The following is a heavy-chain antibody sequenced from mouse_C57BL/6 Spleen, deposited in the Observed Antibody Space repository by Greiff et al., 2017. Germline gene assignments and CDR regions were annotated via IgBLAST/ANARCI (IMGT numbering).Heavy chain of an antibody. Sequence: EVKLVESGGDLVKPGGSLKLSCAASGFTFSSYGMYWVRQTPDKRLEWVATISSGGSYTYYPESVKGRFTISRDQAKNTLYLQMSSRKSDDTAMYYYARGGDYYARDYWGQGTSVTVSS. J-gene: IGHJ4*01. CDR3: ARGGDYYARDY. CDR1: GFTFSSYG. CDR2: ISSGGSYT. V-gene: IGHV5-6*02.